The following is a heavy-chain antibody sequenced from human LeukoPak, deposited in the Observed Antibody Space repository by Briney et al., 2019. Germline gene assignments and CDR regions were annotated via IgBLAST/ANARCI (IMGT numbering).Heavy chain of an antibody. D-gene: IGHD6-19*01. V-gene: IGHV3-33*01. CDR2: IWYDGSNK. CDR1: GFTFSSYG. CDR3: ARDSSGWSLYYYYYGMDV. Sequence: PGGSLRLSCAASGFTFSSYGMHWVRQAPGKGLEWVAVIWYDGSNKYYADSVKGRFTISRDNSKNTLYLQMNSLRAEDTAVYYCARDSSGWSLYYYYYGMDVWGQGTTVTVSS. J-gene: IGHJ6*02.